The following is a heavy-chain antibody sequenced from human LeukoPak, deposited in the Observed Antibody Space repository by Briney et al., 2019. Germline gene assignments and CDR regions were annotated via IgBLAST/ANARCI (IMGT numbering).Heavy chain of an antibody. CDR3: ARVRESGSYYFDY. V-gene: IGHV3-33*01. CDR1: GFTFSSYG. Sequence: GRSLRLSCAASGFTFSSYGMHWVRQAPGKGLEWVAVIWYDGGNKYYADSVKGRFTISRDNSKNTPYLQMNSLRAEDTAVYYCARVRESGSYYFDYWGQGTLVTVSS. CDR2: IWYDGGNK. D-gene: IGHD1-26*01. J-gene: IGHJ4*02.